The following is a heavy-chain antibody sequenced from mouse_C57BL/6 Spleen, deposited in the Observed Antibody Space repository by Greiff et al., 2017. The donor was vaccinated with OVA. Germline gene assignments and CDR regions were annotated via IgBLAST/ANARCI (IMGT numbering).Heavy chain of an antibody. CDR2: IDPSDSYT. CDR1: GYTFTSYW. J-gene: IGHJ4*01. D-gene: IGHD2-5*01. V-gene: IGHV1-59*01. Sequence: VKLQQPGAELVRPGTSVKLSCKASGYTFTSYWMHWVKQRPGQGLEWIGVIDPSDSYTNYNQKFKGKATLTVDTSSSTAYMQLSSLTSEDSAVYYCARRGYYSNLYAMDYWGQGTSVTVSS. CDR3: ARRGYYSNLYAMDY.